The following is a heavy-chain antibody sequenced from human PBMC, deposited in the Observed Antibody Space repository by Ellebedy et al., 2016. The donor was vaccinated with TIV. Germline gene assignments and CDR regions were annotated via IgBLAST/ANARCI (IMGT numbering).Heavy chain of an antibody. J-gene: IGHJ6*02. D-gene: IGHD3-10*01. CDR2: ISSSSSTI. CDR1: GFTFSSYS. V-gene: IGHV3-48*01. CDR3: ARDGRDYYGSGSYREYYYYYGMDV. Sequence: GGSLRLXCAASGFTFSSYSMNWVRQAPGKGLEWVSYISSSSSTIYYADSVKGRFTISRDNAKNSLYLQMNSLRAEDTAVYYCARDGRDYYGSGSYREYYYYYGMDVWGQGTTVTVSS.